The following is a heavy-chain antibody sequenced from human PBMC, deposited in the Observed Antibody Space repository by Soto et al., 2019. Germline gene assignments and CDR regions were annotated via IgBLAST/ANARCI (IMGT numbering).Heavy chain of an antibody. CDR2: IKRKTHGGTT. Sequence: EVQLVDSGGGLVKPGGSLRLSCAASGFTVSNAWMSWGRQAPGKGLEWVGRIKRKTHGGTTDYAGPVKGRSTIPRDDSNDTLYLQMDSLKADYPAFYYCTTDDPINSYWGHGTLVTVSS. CDR1: GFTVSNAW. J-gene: IGHJ4*01. V-gene: IGHV3-15*01. CDR3: TTDDPINSY.